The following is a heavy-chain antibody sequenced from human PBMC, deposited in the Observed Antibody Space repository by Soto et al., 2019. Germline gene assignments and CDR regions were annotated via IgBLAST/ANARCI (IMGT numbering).Heavy chain of an antibody. Sequence: EVQLLESGGGLVQPGGSLRLSCAASGFTFSSYAMSWVRQSPGKGLTWVSVITGSGGSTYYADSVKGRFTISRDNSKNTLFLQMTGLRDEDTAVYYCAKDLTVVGGFIYSGMDVWGQGPTVPVPS. J-gene: IGHJ6*02. D-gene: IGHD3-10*01. CDR2: ITGSGGST. CDR3: AKDLTVVGGFIYSGMDV. CDR1: GFTFSSYA. V-gene: IGHV3-23*01.